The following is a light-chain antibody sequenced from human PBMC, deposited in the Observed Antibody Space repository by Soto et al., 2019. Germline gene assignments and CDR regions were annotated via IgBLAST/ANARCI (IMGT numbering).Light chain of an antibody. CDR3: QQSA. CDR1: QGISSA. CDR2: DAS. V-gene: IGKV1-13*02. Sequence: AIQLTQSPSSLSASVGDRVTITCRASQGISSALAWYQQKPGKAPKLLIYDASRLESGVPSRFSGSGSVTDFNLTISSLQGEDFASYCCQQSAFGHGTKVDIK. J-gene: IGKJ3*01.